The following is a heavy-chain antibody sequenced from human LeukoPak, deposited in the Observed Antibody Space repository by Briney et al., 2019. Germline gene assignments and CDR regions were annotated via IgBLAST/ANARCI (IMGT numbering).Heavy chain of an antibody. Sequence: GGSLRLSCAASGFTFRNYWMSWVRQAPGSGLEWVAHMGQDGSEKNYVDSVKGRFTISRDNAKNSLYLQMNSLRFEDTALYYCVWEAYWGQGTLVTVSS. D-gene: IGHD1-26*01. CDR3: VWEAY. CDR2: MGQDGSEK. V-gene: IGHV3-7*03. CDR1: GFTFRNYW. J-gene: IGHJ4*02.